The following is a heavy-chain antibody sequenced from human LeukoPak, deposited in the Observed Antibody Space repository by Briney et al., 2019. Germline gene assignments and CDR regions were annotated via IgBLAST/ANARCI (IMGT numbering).Heavy chain of an antibody. Sequence: GGSLRLSCAASGFTFSSYAMHWVRQAPGKGLEWVAIISYDGSYKYYADSVKGRFTISRDNSKNTVYLQMNSLRAEDTAVYYCARAQDYGDYDLPEYWGQGTLVTVSS. J-gene: IGHJ4*02. CDR2: ISYDGSYK. CDR3: ARAQDYGDYDLPEY. D-gene: IGHD4-17*01. CDR1: GFTFSSYA. V-gene: IGHV3-30*04.